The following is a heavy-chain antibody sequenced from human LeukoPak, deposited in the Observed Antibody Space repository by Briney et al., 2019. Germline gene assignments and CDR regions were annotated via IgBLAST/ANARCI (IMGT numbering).Heavy chain of an antibody. V-gene: IGHV3-23*01. CDR3: AKSPTVDAAFDI. J-gene: IGHJ3*02. Sequence: GGSRRLSCAASGFTFSSYAMNWVRQAPGKGLEWVSGIGYTDDSTFYADSVKGRFTVSRDSSKNTLFLHMNSLRAEDTALYYCAKSPTVDAAFDIWGQGTMVT. CDR2: IGYTDDST. D-gene: IGHD4-23*01. CDR1: GFTFSSYA.